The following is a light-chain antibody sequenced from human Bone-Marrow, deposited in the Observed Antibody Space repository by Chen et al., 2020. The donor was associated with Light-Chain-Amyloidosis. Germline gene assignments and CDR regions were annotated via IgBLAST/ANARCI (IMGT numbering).Light chain of an antibody. J-gene: IGLJ1*01. CDR3: CSYAGRSTFV. CDR1: SNDIGNFNL. Sequence: QSALTQPASVSGSPGQSITISCTGSSNDIGNFNLVSWYKQHPGKAPKLLISQDDKRPSGVSDRFSGSKSGNTASLTVSGLQAEDEGSYFCCSYAGRSTFVFGAGTTVIVL. V-gene: IGLV2-23*01. CDR2: QDD.